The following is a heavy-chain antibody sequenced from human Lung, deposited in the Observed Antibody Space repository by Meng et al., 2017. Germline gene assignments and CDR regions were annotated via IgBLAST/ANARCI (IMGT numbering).Heavy chain of an antibody. CDR2: TSTYNSNR. CDR3: ARGRHCSGTTCYLSDS. Sequence: QVHLVQSGPEVRKPGDSVKVTCQASGYSFTNYGINWVRQAPGKGLEWMGWTSTYNSNRNYAQSLQGRVTMTTDTSTTTAYMELRSLTFDDTAVYYCARGRHCSGTTCYLSDSWGQGTLVTVSS. J-gene: IGHJ4*02. CDR1: GYSFTNYG. V-gene: IGHV1-18*01. D-gene: IGHD2-2*01.